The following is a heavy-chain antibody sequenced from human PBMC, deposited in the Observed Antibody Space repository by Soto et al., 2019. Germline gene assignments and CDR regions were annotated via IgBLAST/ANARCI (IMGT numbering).Heavy chain of an antibody. J-gene: IGHJ6*02. CDR3: ARSPRLLWFGEPSNMDV. V-gene: IGHV1-18*01. D-gene: IGHD3-10*01. Sequence: QVQLVQSGAEVKKPGASVKVSCKASGYTFTSYGISWVRQAPGQGLEWMGWISAYNGNTNYAQKLQGRVTMTTDTSTSTAYMELRSLRSDDTAVYYCARSPRLLWFGEPSNMDVWGQGTTVTVSS. CDR1: GYTFTSYG. CDR2: ISAYNGNT.